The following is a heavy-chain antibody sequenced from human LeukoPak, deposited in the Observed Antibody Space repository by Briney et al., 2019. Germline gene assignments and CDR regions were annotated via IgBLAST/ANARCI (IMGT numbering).Heavy chain of an antibody. CDR2: ISWNSGSL. CDR3: AKGTGRYWTFLDY. D-gene: IGHD1-26*01. Sequence: GGCLRLSCAASGFPFDDYAMHWVRQAPGKGLEWVSGISWNSGSLDYVDSVKGRFTISRDNAKNSLYLEMNSLRPEDTALYYCAKGTGRYWTFLDYWGQGAPVTDSS. J-gene: IGHJ4*02. V-gene: IGHV3-9*01. CDR1: GFPFDDYA.